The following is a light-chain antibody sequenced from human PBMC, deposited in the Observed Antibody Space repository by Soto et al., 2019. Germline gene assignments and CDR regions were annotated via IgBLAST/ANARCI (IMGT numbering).Light chain of an antibody. V-gene: IGLV2-14*01. CDR1: SSDVGAYNF. J-gene: IGLJ3*02. CDR3: SSYTSSNSWV. Sequence: QSALTQPASVSGSPGQSITISCTGTSSDVGAYNFVSWYQQHPGEVPKLMIYEVSNRPSGISNRFSGSKSANTASLTISGLQAEYEADYYCSSYTSSNSWVFGGGTKLTVL. CDR2: EVS.